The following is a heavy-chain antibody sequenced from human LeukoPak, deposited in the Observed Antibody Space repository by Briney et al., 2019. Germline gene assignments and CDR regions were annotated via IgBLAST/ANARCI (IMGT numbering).Heavy chain of an antibody. CDR1: GFTFSSYS. D-gene: IGHD3-10*01. CDR3: ARDGTYGSGSYSFDY. CDR2: ISSSSSYI. Sequence: GGSLRLSCAASGFTFSSYSMNWVRQAPGKGLEWVSSISSSSSYIYYADSVKGRFTISGDNAKNSLYLQMNILRAEDTAVYYCARDGTYGSGSYSFDYWGQGTLVTVSS. J-gene: IGHJ4*02. V-gene: IGHV3-21*01.